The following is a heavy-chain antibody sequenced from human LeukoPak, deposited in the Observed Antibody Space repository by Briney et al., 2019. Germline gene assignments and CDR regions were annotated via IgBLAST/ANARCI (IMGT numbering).Heavy chain of an antibody. CDR3: ASRQYYYDSSGYQFPDY. D-gene: IGHD3-22*01. Sequence: ASVKVSCKASGYTFTSYGISWVRQAPGQGLEWMGWISAYNGNTNYAQKLQGRVTMTTDTSTSTAYMELRSLRSDDTAVYYCASRQYYYDSSGYQFPDYWGQGTLVTVSS. J-gene: IGHJ4*02. V-gene: IGHV1-18*01. CDR2: ISAYNGNT. CDR1: GYTFTSYG.